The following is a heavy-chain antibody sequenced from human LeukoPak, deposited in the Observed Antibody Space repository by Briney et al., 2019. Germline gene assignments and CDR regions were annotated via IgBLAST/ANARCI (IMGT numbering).Heavy chain of an antibody. J-gene: IGHJ4*02. V-gene: IGHV1-69*13. CDR2: IIPIFVTA. D-gene: IGHD2-21*02. CDR3: ARKPTRLYYFDY. CDR1: GGTFRIYA. Sequence: ASVKVSCKASGGTFRIYAISWVRQAPGQGLEWMGGIIPIFVTANYAQKFQGRVTITADESTSTAYMELSSLRSEDTAVYYCARKPTRLYYFDYWGQGTLVTVSS.